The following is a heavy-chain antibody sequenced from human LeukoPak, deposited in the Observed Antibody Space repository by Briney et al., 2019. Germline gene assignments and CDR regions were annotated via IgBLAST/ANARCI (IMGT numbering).Heavy chain of an antibody. V-gene: IGHV4-39*07. CDR1: GGSISSYY. Sequence: SETLSLTCTVSGGSISSYYWGWIRQPPGKGLEWIGSIYYSGSTYYNPSLKSRVTISVDTSKNQFSLKLSSVTAADTAVYYCARGSVVITSEPFDYWGQGTLVTVSS. CDR3: ARGSVVITSEPFDY. CDR2: IYYSGST. J-gene: IGHJ4*02. D-gene: IGHD3-22*01.